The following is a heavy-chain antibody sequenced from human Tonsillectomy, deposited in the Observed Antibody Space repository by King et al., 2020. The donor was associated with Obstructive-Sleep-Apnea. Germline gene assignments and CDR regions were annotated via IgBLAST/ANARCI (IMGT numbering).Heavy chain of an antibody. D-gene: IGHD3-10*01. CDR2: INSDGSST. CDR1: GFTFSSYW. CDR3: ARVVRGERGYYYYGMDV. V-gene: IGHV3-74*01. J-gene: IGHJ6*02. Sequence: VQLVESGGGLVQPGGSLRLSCAASGFTFSSYWMHWVRQAPGKGLVWVSRINSDGSSTSYADSVKGRFTISRDNAKNTLYLQMNRLRAEDTAVYYCARVVRGERGYYYYGMDVWGQGTTVTVSS.